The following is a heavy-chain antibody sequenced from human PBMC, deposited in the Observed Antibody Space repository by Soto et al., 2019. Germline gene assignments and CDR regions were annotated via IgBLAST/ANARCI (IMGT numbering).Heavy chain of an antibody. D-gene: IGHD4-17*01. CDR2: VYYSGST. J-gene: IGHJ6*02. CDR1: GGSISSYY. CDR3: AREIRRDYGDYKHYYYYGMDV. V-gene: IGHV4-59*01. Sequence: SETLSLTCTVSGGSISSYYWSWIRQPPGKGLEWIGYVYYSGSTNYNPSLKSRVTISVDTSKNQFSLKLSSVTAADTAVYYCAREIRRDYGDYKHYYYYGMDVWGQGTTVTVSS.